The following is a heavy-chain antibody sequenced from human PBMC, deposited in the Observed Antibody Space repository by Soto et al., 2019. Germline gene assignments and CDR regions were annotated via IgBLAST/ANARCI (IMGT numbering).Heavy chain of an antibody. CDR3: AIATGPDYTTGTTYYYYYYMDV. Sequence: ASVKVSCKASGGTFSSYTISWVRQAPGQGLEWMGRIIPILGIANYAQKFQGRVTITADKSTSTAYMELSSLRSEDTAVYYCAIATGPDYTTGTTYYYYYYMDVWGKGTTVTVSS. V-gene: IGHV1-69*02. J-gene: IGHJ6*03. CDR1: GGTFSSYT. CDR2: IIPILGIA. D-gene: IGHD1-1*01.